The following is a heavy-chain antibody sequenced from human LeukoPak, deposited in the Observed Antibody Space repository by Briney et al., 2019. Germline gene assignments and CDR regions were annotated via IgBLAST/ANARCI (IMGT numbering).Heavy chain of an antibody. CDR1: GGSFSGYY. D-gene: IGHD6-19*01. CDR3: ARGDAVAGMLEGGRPIDY. J-gene: IGHJ4*02. V-gene: IGHV4-34*01. CDR2: INHSGST. Sequence: SETLSLTCAVYGGSFSGYYWSWIRQPPGKGLEWIGEINHSGSTNYNPSLKSRVTISVDTSKNQFSLKLSSVTAADTAVYYCARGDAVAGMLEGGRPIDYWGQGTLVTVSS.